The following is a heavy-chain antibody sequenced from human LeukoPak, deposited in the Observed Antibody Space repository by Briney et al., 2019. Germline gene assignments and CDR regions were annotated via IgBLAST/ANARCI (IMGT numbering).Heavy chain of an antibody. D-gene: IGHD1-14*01. J-gene: IGHJ4*02. V-gene: IGHV3-23*01. CDR1: GFTFSSYG. Sequence: GGSLRLSCAASGFTFSSYGLSWVRQAPGKGLEWVAAIRASVSGTYYADSVQGRFIISRDNSKNTLYLQMDRLRADDTAVYYCAKDLNNNGRGFNYWGQGTLVTVSS. CDR2: IRASVSGT. CDR3: AKDLNNNGRGFNY.